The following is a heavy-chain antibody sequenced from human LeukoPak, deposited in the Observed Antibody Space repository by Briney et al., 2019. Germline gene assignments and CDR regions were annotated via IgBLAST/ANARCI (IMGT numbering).Heavy chain of an antibody. CDR2: IEIDGSTT. Sequence: PGGSLRLSCAASGFSFSIYYMYWVRQAPEKGLVWVSRIEIDGSTTAYADSVKGRFTISRDNAKNTLYLQMNSLRAEDTAVYYCVAYNWNNPDYWGQGTLVTVSS. V-gene: IGHV3-74*01. CDR1: GFSFSIYY. CDR3: VAYNWNNPDY. J-gene: IGHJ4*02. D-gene: IGHD1/OR15-1a*01.